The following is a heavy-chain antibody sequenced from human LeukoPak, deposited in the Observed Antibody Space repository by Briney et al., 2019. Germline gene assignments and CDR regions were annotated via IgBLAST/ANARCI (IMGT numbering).Heavy chain of an antibody. Sequence: GSLRLSCAASGFTFSDYYMSWIRQAPGKGLEWVSYISSSGSTIYYADSVKGRFTISRDNAKNSLYLQMNSLRAEDTAVYYCASPGIAAAGTGSNWFDPWGQGTLATVSS. CDR2: ISSSGSTI. CDR3: ASPGIAAAGTGSNWFDP. V-gene: IGHV3-11*01. J-gene: IGHJ5*02. CDR1: GFTFSDYY. D-gene: IGHD6-13*01.